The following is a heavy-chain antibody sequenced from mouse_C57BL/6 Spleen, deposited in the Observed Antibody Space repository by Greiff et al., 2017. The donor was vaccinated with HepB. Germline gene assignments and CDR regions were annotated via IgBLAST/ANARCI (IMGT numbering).Heavy chain of an antibody. CDR1: GYTFTSYW. CDR3: ARAYYGSAWFAY. Sequence: QVQLQQPGAELVKPGASVKLSCKASGYTFTSYWMQWVKQRPGQGLEWIGEIDPSDSSTNYNQKFKGKATLTVDTSSSTAYMQLSSLTSEDSAVYYCARAYYGSAWFAYWGQGTLVTVSA. CDR2: IDPSDSST. D-gene: IGHD1-1*01. J-gene: IGHJ3*01. V-gene: IGHV1-50*01.